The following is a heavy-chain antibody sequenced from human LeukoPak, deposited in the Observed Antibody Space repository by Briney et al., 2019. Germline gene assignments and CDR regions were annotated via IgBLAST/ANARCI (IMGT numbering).Heavy chain of an antibody. J-gene: IGHJ6*03. CDR2: INTNTGNP. Sequence: ASVKVSCKASGYTFTGYTMNWVRQAPGQGLEWMGWINTNTGNPTYAQGFTGRFVFSLDTSVSTAYLQINSLKAEDTAVYYCARGRVSGADYYYYYCMDVWGKGTTVTVSS. CDR1: GYTFTGYT. V-gene: IGHV7-4-1*02. D-gene: IGHD3-10*01. CDR3: ARGRVSGADYYYYYCMDV.